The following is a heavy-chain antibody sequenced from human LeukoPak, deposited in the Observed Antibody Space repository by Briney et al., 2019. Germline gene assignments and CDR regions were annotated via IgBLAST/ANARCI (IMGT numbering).Heavy chain of an antibody. J-gene: IGHJ4*02. CDR2: IYTSGST. V-gene: IGHV4-4*09. CDR3: ARISWGPRSYYIDY. D-gene: IGHD6-6*01. CDR1: GGSISSYY. Sequence: SETLSLTCTVSGGSISSYYWSWIRQPPGKGLEWIGYIYTSGSTNYNPSLKSRVTISVDTSKNQFSLKLSSVTAADTAVYYCARISWGPRSYYIDYWGQGTLVTVSS.